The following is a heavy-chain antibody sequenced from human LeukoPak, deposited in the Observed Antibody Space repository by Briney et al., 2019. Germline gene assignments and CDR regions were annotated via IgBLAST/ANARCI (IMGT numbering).Heavy chain of an antibody. Sequence: SGPALVKPTQTLTLTCTFSGFSLSTSGMCVSWIRQPSGKALEWLARIDWDDDKYYSTSLKTRLTISKDTSKNQVVLTMTNMDPVDTATYYCARGGHCSSTSCFDYWGQGTQVTVSS. CDR1: GFSLSTSGMC. V-gene: IGHV2-70*11. D-gene: IGHD2-2*01. J-gene: IGHJ4*02. CDR3: ARGGHCSSTSCFDY. CDR2: IDWDDDK.